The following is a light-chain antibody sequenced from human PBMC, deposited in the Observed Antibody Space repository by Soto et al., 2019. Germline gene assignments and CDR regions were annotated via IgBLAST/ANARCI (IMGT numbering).Light chain of an antibody. Sequence: DIQLTQSPSLLSASVGDRVTITCRASQGISTSLAWYQQKPEKAPKLLIYAASTVQSGVPSRFSGSGSGTDFTLTISSLQPEDFATFYCQQVHNYPFTFGGGTKVAIK. CDR2: AAS. CDR1: QGISTS. CDR3: QQVHNYPFT. V-gene: IGKV1-9*01. J-gene: IGKJ4*01.